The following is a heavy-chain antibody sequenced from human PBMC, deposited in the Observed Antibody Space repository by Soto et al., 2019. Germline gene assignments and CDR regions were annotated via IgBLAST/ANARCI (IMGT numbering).Heavy chain of an antibody. J-gene: IGHJ6*02. V-gene: IGHV1-18*01. CDR3: ARDSSTSGSYYGMDV. CDR2: VSGYSGHS. Sequence: QVHLVQSGAEVKKPAASVKVSCKSSNETLTTYGISWVWQATGQGLVWMGWVSGYSGHSSSAQEFQDRVIMTTDTAANTAYMELRSLASDESAVYLWARDSSTSGSYYGMDVWGQGTTVTVSS. CDR1: NETLTTYG. D-gene: IGHD6-19*01.